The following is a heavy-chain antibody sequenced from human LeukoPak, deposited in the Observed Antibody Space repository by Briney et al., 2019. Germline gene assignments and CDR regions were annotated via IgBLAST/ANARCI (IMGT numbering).Heavy chain of an antibody. V-gene: IGHV4-39*07. CDR2: IYYSGST. CDR3: ASSRYSGTQGAFDI. J-gene: IGHJ3*02. CDR1: GGSISSSSYY. D-gene: IGHD1-26*01. Sequence: PSETLSLTCTVSGGSISSSSYYWGWIRQPPGKGLEGIGSIYYSGSTYYNPSLKSRVTISVDTSKNQFSLKLSSVTAADTAVYYCASSRYSGTQGAFDIWGQGTMVTVSS.